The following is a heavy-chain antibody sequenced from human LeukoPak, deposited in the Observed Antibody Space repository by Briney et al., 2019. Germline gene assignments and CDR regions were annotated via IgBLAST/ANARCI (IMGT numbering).Heavy chain of an antibody. CDR3: ARGYSSNFLDY. D-gene: IGHD6-13*01. Sequence: ASVKVSCKPSGYTFTSYHVHWVRQAPGQGLEWMGIINPSGGSTNNAQKFQGRVTLTTDTSTNTVNMELSSLRSKDTAVYYCARGYSSNFLDYWGPGTLVTVSS. V-gene: IGHV1-46*01. CDR1: GYTFTSYH. J-gene: IGHJ4*02. CDR2: INPSGGST.